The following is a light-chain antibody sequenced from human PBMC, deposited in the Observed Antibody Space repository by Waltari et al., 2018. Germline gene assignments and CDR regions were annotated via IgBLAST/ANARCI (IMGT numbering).Light chain of an antibody. V-gene: IGKV1-33*01. CDR2: DAS. Sequence: DIQMTQSPSSLSASVGDRVTFTFQASQDIRKYLNWYQQKPGKAPKLLIYDASNLKTGVPSRFSGSGSGTDFSFTISILQPEDIATYYCQQYDNLPYTFGQGTKLEVK. CDR1: QDIRKY. CDR3: QQYDNLPYT. J-gene: IGKJ2*01.